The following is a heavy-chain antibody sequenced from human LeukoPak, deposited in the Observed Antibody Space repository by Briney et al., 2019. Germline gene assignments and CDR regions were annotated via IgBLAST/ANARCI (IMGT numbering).Heavy chain of an antibody. CDR2: INPSGGAT. Sequence: ASVKVSCKASGYTFTSYYMHWVRQVPGEGLEWMGIINPSGGATTYAQKFQGRATMTRDTSTSTVYVELSSLRSEDTAVYYCVIGPIVTTMYYFDYWGQGTLLTVSS. J-gene: IGHJ4*02. V-gene: IGHV1-46*03. CDR3: VIGPIVTTMYYFDY. D-gene: IGHD4-11*01. CDR1: GYTFTSYY.